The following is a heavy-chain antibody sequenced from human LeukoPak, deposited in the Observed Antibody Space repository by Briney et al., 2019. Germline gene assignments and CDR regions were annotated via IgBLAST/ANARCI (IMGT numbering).Heavy chain of an antibody. CDR1: GFTFSSYW. Sequence: PGGSLRLSCAASGFTFSSYWMSWVRQAPGKGLEWVSAISGRDDSTYYADSVKGRFTFSRDNSKNTLYLQMNSLRAEDTAVYYCAKLVAVAGRNYWGQGTLVTVSS. CDR3: AKLVAVAGRNY. V-gene: IGHV3-23*01. CDR2: ISGRDDST. J-gene: IGHJ4*02. D-gene: IGHD6-19*01.